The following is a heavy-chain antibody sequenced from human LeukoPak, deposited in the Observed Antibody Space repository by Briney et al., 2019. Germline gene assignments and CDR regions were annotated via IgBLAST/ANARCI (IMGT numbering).Heavy chain of an antibody. V-gene: IGHV3-30*18. CDR1: GFTFSSYG. Sequence: QSGRSLRLSCAASGFTFSSYGMHWVRQAPGKGLEWVAVISYDGSNKYYADSVKGRFTISRDNAKNSLHLQMNSLRAEDTAVYYCAKDFYYYDSSGYWDYWGQGTLVTVSS. J-gene: IGHJ4*02. CDR3: AKDFYYYDSSGYWDY. D-gene: IGHD3-22*01. CDR2: ISYDGSNK.